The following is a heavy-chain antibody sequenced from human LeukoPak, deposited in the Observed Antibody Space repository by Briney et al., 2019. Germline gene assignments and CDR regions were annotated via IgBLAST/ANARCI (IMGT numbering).Heavy chain of an antibody. V-gene: IGHV3-21*01. J-gene: IGHJ6*04. Sequence: GGSLRLSCAGSGFTFTDYTMNWVRQAPGKGLEWISSISFSSTYIHYADSVKGRFTISRDNAKNSLYLQMNSLRAEDTAVYYCAELGITMIGGVWGKGTTVTISS. CDR3: AELGITMIGGV. CDR1: GFTFTDYT. D-gene: IGHD3-10*02. CDR2: ISFSSTYI.